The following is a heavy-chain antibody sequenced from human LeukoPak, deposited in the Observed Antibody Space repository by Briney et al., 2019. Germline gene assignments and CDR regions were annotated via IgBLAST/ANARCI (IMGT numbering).Heavy chain of an antibody. CDR3: AKSIVVVPAADYYFDY. Sequence: ASVKVSCKASGYTFSDYYTHWVRHAPGQGLEWMGIINPSGGSTSYAQKFQGRVTMTRDTSTSTVYMELSSLRSEDTAVYYCAKSIVVVPAADYYFDYWGQGTLVTVSS. V-gene: IGHV1-46*01. CDR1: GYTFSDYY. D-gene: IGHD2-2*01. J-gene: IGHJ4*02. CDR2: INPSGGST.